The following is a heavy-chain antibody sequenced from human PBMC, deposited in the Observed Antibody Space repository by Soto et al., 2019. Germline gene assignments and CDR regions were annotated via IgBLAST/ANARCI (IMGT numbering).Heavy chain of an antibody. V-gene: IGHV1-18*01. D-gene: IGHD3-3*01. CDR2: ISAYNGNT. CDR1: GYTFTIYG. J-gene: IGHJ6*03. CDR3: ARDSSSVLRFLEWPMDV. Sequence: ASVEVSCKASGYTFTIYGIMWVRQAPGQGLEWMGWISAYNGNTNYAQKLQGRVTMTTDTSTSTAYMELRSLRSDDTAVYYCARDSSSVLRFLEWPMDVWGKGTTVTVSS.